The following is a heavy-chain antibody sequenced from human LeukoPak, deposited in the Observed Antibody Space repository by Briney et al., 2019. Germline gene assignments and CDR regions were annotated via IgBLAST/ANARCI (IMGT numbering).Heavy chain of an antibody. CDR1: GGSISSSNW. CDR2: IYHSGST. V-gene: IGHV4-4*02. Sequence: SETLSLTCAVSGGSISSSNWWSWVRQPPGKGLEWIGEIYHSGSTNYNPSLKSRVTISVDKSKNQFSLKLSSVTAADTAVYYCARMEEGYSSSWFDYWGQGTLVTVSS. J-gene: IGHJ4*02. D-gene: IGHD6-13*01. CDR3: ARMEEGYSSSWFDY.